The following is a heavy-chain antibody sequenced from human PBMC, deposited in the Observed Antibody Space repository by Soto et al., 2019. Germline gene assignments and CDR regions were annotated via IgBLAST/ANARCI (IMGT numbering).Heavy chain of an antibody. CDR2: IYYSGST. Sequence: SETLSLTCTVSGGSVSSGSYYWSWIRQPPGKGLEWIGYIYYSGSTNYNPSLKSRVTISVDTSKNQFSLKLSSVTAADTAVYYCARVMYDSSGYYIDYWGQGTLVTVSS. V-gene: IGHV4-61*01. CDR3: ARVMYDSSGYYIDY. J-gene: IGHJ4*02. D-gene: IGHD3-22*01. CDR1: GGSVSSGSYY.